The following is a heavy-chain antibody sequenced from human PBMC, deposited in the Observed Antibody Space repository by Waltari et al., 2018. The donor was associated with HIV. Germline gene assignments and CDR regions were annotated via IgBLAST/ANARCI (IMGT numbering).Heavy chain of an antibody. Sequence: QVQLVQSGAEVKKPGSSVKVSCKASGGTFSSYAISWVRQAPGQGLEWMGGIIPIFGTANYAQKFQGRVTITADESTSTAYMELSSLRSEDTAVYYCARDLNNWNYGGYYYGMDVWGQGTTVTVSS. CDR3: ARDLNNWNYGGYYYGMDV. CDR1: GGTFSSYA. V-gene: IGHV1-69*01. D-gene: IGHD1-7*01. J-gene: IGHJ6*02. CDR2: IIPIFGTA.